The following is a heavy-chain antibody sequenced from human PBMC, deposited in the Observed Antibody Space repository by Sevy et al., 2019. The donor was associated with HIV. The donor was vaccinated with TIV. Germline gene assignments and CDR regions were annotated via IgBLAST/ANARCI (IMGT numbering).Heavy chain of an antibody. D-gene: IGHD2-8*01. CDR1: GFTFSTYD. Sequence: GGSLRLSCAASGFTFSTYDMHWVRQAPGKGLEWVAYIRYDGSNKYYADSVRGRFTISRDNSKNTLYLQMNSLRAEDTAVYDCARGRKTTQEWLEELDYYYGVDVWGQGTTVTVSS. CDR2: IRYDGSNK. V-gene: IGHV3-30*02. CDR3: ARGRKTTQEWLEELDYYYGVDV. J-gene: IGHJ6*02.